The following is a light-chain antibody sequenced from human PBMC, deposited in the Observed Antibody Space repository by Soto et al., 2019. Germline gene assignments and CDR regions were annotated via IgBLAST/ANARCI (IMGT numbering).Light chain of an antibody. CDR2: GAS. V-gene: IGKV3-15*01. J-gene: IGKJ1*01. Sequence: EIVMTQSPATLSVSPGERATLSCRASQSVSSNLVWYQQKPGQAPRLLIYGASTRATGIPARFSGSGSGTEFTLTISSLQSEDFALYYCQQYNHWPLMFGQGTKVDIK. CDR1: QSVSSN. CDR3: QQYNHWPLM.